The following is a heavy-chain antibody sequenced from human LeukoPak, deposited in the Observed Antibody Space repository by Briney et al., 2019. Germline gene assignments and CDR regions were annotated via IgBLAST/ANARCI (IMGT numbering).Heavy chain of an antibody. Sequence: PSETLSLTCTVYDGSFSGHFWSWVRQPPGKGLEWIAELKHSGGTNYNPPLKSRVTISVDTSKNQFSLKLTSVTAADAAVYYCARLRLDAAALEYWGLGTLVTVSS. CDR1: DGSFSGHF. V-gene: IGHV4-34*01. J-gene: IGHJ4*02. D-gene: IGHD6-13*01. CDR3: ARLRLDAAALEY. CDR2: LKHSGGT.